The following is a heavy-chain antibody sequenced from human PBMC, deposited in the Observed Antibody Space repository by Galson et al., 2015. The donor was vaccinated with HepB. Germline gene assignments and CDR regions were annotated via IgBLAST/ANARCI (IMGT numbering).Heavy chain of an antibody. D-gene: IGHD2-2*01. Sequence: SVKVSCKVSGYTLTELSMHWVRQAPGKGLEWMGGFDPEDGETIYAQKFQGRVTMTEDTSTDTAYMELSSLRSEDTAVYYWAGVGYQLPYLYYSGQGTLVTVSS. V-gene: IGHV1-24*01. CDR3: AGVGYQLPYLYY. J-gene: IGHJ4*02. CDR2: FDPEDGET. CDR1: GYTLTELS.